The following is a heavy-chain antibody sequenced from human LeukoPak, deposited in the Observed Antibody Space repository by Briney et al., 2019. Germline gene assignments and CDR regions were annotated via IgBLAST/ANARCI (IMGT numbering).Heavy chain of an antibody. CDR2: IWYDGSKK. D-gene: IGHD3-9*01. CDR1: GFAFGSEA. V-gene: IGHV3-33*06. Sequence: GGSLRLSCAVSGFAFGSEAMSWVRQAPGKGLEWVAVIWYDGSKKYYIDSVKGRFTISRDNSKNTLYLQMNSLRAEDTAVYYCAKDRPPSDILTGYYRFDYWGQGTLVTVSS. CDR3: AKDRPPSDILTGYYRFDY. J-gene: IGHJ4*02.